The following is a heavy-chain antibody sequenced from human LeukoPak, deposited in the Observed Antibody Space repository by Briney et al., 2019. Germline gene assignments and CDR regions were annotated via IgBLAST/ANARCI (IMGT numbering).Heavy chain of an antibody. D-gene: IGHD3-16*01. Sequence: PSQTLSLTCTVSGGSISSGGYYWSWIRQHPGKGLEWIGYIYYSGSTYYNPPLKSRVTISVDTSKNQFSLKLSSVTAADTAVYYCARWGREYGMDVWGKGTTVTVSS. J-gene: IGHJ6*04. CDR3: ARWGREYGMDV. V-gene: IGHV4-31*03. CDR2: IYYSGST. CDR1: GGSISSGGYY.